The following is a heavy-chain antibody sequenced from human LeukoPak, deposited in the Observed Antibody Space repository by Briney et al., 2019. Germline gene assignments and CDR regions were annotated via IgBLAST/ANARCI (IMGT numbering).Heavy chain of an antibody. CDR1: GFTFSFYN. V-gene: IGHV3-48*04. J-gene: IGHJ5*01. Sequence: PGGSLRLSCAASGFTFSFYNMNWVRQAPGKGLQWISYIDSTSNTIYYADSVKGRFTISRDNSGNIISLQMNNLTTEDTATYYCAREKFDSWGQGALVTVSP. CDR2: IDSTSNTI. CDR3: AREKFDS.